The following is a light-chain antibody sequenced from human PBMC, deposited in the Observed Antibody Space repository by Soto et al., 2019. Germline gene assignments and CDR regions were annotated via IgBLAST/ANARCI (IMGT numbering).Light chain of an antibody. Sequence: ELVMTQSPATLSVSPGERATLSCRASQFVSTNLAWYQQRPGQAPRLLIYGASTRAIGVPARFSGSGSGTEFTLTISSLQSEDFAVYYCQQYNDRPGTFGQGTKVDIK. CDR3: QQYNDRPGT. J-gene: IGKJ1*01. CDR2: GAS. V-gene: IGKV3-15*01. CDR1: QFVSTN.